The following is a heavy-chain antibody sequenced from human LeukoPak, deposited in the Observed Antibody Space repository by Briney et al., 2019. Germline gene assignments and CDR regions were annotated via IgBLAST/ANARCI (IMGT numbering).Heavy chain of an antibody. Sequence: GGSLRLSCAASGFTFDDYAMHWVRQAPGKALEWVSLISGYGGSTYYADSVKGRFTISRDNSKNSLYLQMNSLRTEDTALYYCAKDKYSGYGSTLYYYYGMGVWGQGTTVTVSS. J-gene: IGHJ6*02. CDR2: ISGYGGST. CDR3: AKDKYSGYGSTLYYYYGMGV. V-gene: IGHV3-43*02. D-gene: IGHD5-12*01. CDR1: GFTFDDYA.